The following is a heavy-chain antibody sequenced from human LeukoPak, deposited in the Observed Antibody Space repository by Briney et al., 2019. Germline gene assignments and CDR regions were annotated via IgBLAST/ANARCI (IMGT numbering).Heavy chain of an antibody. D-gene: IGHD2-21*01. Sequence: SETLSLTCTVSGGSISPYYWSWLRQPAGRGLEWIGRIYISGSTNYNPSLKSRVTMSVDSSKNQFSLKLSSVTDADTAVYYCARAKHNYRGTDAFDIWGQGTMVTVSS. CDR1: GGSISPYY. V-gene: IGHV4-4*07. CDR3: ARAKHNYRGTDAFDI. CDR2: IYISGST. J-gene: IGHJ3*02.